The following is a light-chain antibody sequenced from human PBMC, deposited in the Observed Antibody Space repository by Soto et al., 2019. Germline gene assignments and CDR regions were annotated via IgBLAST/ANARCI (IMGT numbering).Light chain of an antibody. V-gene: IGKV3-20*01. Sequence: EIVWTQSPGTLSLSPGERATLSCRASPSVSSSYLAWYQQKPCQAPRLLIYGASNRATGIPARFSGSGSGTEFTLTISSLQSEDFATYYCQQSYSTPPITFGQGTRLEIK. CDR1: PSVSSSY. J-gene: IGKJ5*01. CDR3: QQSYSTPPIT. CDR2: GAS.